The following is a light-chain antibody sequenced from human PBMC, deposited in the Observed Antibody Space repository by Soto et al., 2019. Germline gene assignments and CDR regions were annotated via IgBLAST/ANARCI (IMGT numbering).Light chain of an antibody. CDR2: DSS. V-gene: IGKV3-11*01. CDR3: QQRSNWPRLT. Sequence: EIVLTQSPATLSLPPGERATLSCRASQSVSSYLAWYQQKPGQAPRLLIYDSSNRATGIPARFSGSGSGTDFTLTISSLEPEDFAVYYYQQRSNWPRLTFGGGTKVEIK. CDR1: QSVSSY. J-gene: IGKJ4*01.